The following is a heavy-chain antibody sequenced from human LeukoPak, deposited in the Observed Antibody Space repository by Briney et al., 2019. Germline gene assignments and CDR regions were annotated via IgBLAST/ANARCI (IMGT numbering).Heavy chain of an antibody. CDR2: IYHTGST. D-gene: IGHD3-10*01. V-gene: IGHV4-30-2*01. CDR3: ARGRGPQYYFDY. Sequence: SQTLSLTCTVSGGSISSAGYYWNWIRQPPGRGLEWIGYIYHTGSTYYNPSLKSRVTISVDRSKNQFSLKLSSVTAADTAVYYCARGRGPQYYFDYWGQGTLVTVSS. CDR1: GGSISSAGYY. J-gene: IGHJ4*02.